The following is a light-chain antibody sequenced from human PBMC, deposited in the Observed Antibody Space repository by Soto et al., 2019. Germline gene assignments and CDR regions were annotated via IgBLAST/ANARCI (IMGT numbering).Light chain of an antibody. CDR1: SSDVGGYNF. CDR3: CSYAGSFTWV. V-gene: IGLV2-11*01. CDR2: DVS. Sequence: QSALTQPRSVSGSPGQSVTISCTGTSSDVGGYNFVSWCQHHPGKAPKLMIYDVSLRPSGVPDRFSGSKSGNTASLTISGLQAEDEADYYCCSYAGSFTWVFGGVTQLTVL. J-gene: IGLJ3*02.